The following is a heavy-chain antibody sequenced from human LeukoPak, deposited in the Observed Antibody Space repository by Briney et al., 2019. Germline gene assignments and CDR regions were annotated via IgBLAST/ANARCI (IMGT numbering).Heavy chain of an antibody. CDR3: ARGQTVSGAKYYFDF. CDR2: TRSRIYGGAP. D-gene: IGHD3-10*01. V-gene: IGHV3-49*04. Sequence: GGSLRLSCAASGFTFSSYAMSWVRQAPGMGLEWVSFTRSRIYGGAPEYAASVRGRFSVSRDDSESIAYLQMNNLKSEDTAVYYCARGQTVSGAKYYFDFWSPGTLVTVSS. J-gene: IGHJ4*02. CDR1: GFTFSSYA.